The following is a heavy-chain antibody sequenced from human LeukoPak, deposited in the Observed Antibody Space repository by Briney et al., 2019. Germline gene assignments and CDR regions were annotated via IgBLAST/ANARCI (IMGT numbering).Heavy chain of an antibody. Sequence: GGSLRLSCTASGFAFSTYEMSWVRQAPGKGLEWVSVIYGGGSTYYGDSVKGRFTISRDNSKNTLYLQMNSLRAEDTAVYYCARDRGLLDAFDIWGQGTMVIVSS. CDR2: IYGGGST. CDR1: GFAFSTYE. V-gene: IGHV3-53*01. CDR3: ARDRGLLDAFDI. J-gene: IGHJ3*02. D-gene: IGHD3-10*01.